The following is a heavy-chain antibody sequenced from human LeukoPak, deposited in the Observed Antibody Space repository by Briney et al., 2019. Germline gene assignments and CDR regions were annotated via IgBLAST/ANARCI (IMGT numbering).Heavy chain of an antibody. J-gene: IGHJ4*02. CDR2: ISYDGSNT. CDR1: GFTFSSYA. Sequence: GGSLRLSCAASGFTFSSYAMHWVRQAPGKGLEWVAVISYDGSNTYYADSVKGRFTISRDNPKNTLYLQLNSLRAEDSAVYYCAKDPPHVSWLFDYWGQGTLVTVSS. D-gene: IGHD3-16*01. V-gene: IGHV3-30*01. CDR3: AKDPPHVSWLFDY.